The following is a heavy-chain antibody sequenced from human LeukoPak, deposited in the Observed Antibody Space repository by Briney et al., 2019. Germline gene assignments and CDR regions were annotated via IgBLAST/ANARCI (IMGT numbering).Heavy chain of an antibody. CDR3: ARSPARSGYDIDY. CDR1: GYTFTGYY. V-gene: IGHV1-2*06. Sequence: ASVKVSCKASGYTFTGYYMHWVRQAPGQGLEWMGRINPNSGGTNYAQKFQGRVTMTRDTSISTAYMELSRLRSDDTAVYCCARSPARSGYDIDYWGQGTLVTVSS. D-gene: IGHD5-12*01. CDR2: INPNSGGT. J-gene: IGHJ4*02.